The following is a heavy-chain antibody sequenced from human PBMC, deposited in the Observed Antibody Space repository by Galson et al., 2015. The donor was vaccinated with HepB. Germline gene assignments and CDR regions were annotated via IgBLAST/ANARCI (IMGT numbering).Heavy chain of an antibody. CDR2: IRSKAYGGTA. CDR1: GFTFGDYA. Sequence: SLRLSCAASGFTFGDYAMSWFRQAPGKGLEWVGFIRSKAYGGTAAYAASVKGRFTISRDGSKSIVHLQMNSLKPEDTAVYYCTSSIVVPAATRFDYWGQGTRVTVPS. J-gene: IGHJ4*02. CDR3: TSSIVVPAATRFDY. D-gene: IGHD2-2*01. V-gene: IGHV3-49*01.